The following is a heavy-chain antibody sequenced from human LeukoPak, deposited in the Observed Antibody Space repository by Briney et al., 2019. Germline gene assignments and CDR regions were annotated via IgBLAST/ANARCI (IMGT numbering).Heavy chain of an antibody. D-gene: IGHD6-13*01. V-gene: IGHV4-39*07. J-gene: IGHJ4*02. CDR2: IYYSGST. CDR3: ARDSAFVAAAGNY. CDR1: GGSISSSSYY. Sequence: SETLSLTCTVSGGSISSSSYYWGWIRQPPGKGLEWIGSIYYSGSTYYNPSLKSRVSISIDTSKNQFSLRLSSVTAADTAIYYCARDSAFVAAAGNYWGQGTLVTVSS.